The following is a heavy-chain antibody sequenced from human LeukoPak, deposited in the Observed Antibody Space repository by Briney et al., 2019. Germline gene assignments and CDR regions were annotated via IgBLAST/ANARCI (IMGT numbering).Heavy chain of an antibody. D-gene: IGHD6-13*01. V-gene: IGHV3-30-3*01. CDR2: ISYDGSNK. J-gene: IGHJ4*02. Sequence: GGSLRLSCAASGFTFSSYAMHWVRQAPGKGLEWVAVISYDGSNKYYADSVKGRFTISRDNAKNSLYLQMNSLRAEDTAVYYCARIGQLGTFDYWGQGTLVTVSS. CDR1: GFTFSSYA. CDR3: ARIGQLGTFDY.